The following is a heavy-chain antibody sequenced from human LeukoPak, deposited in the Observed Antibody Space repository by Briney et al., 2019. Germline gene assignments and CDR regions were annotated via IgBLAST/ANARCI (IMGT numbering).Heavy chain of an antibody. D-gene: IGHD6-13*01. CDR1: GFTFSSFT. CDR2: ISGSGSFI. Sequence: GGSLRLSCAASGFTFSSFTMNWVRQAPGKGLEWVSSISGSGSFISYADSVKGRFTISRDTSINMVYLQMNSLRGDDTAVYYCVRASSWFWQYYFDYWGQGTLVAVSS. CDR3: VRASSWFWQYYFDY. J-gene: IGHJ4*02. V-gene: IGHV3-21*04.